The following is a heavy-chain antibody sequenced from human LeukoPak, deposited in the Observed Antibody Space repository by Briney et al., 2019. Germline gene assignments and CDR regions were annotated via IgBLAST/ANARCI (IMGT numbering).Heavy chain of an antibody. J-gene: IGHJ4*02. Sequence: KTSETLSLTCTVSGDSVSSGSNYWSWIRQPAGKGLEWIGRIYNSWITNYNPSLKSRVTISIDTSKNQFSLKLSSVTAADTAVYYGGRDAGGSRLRDFGGRGTGVRVSS. V-gene: IGHV4-61*02. CDR1: GDSVSSGSNY. D-gene: IGHD1-26*01. CDR2: IYNSWIT. CDR3: GRDAGGSRLRDF.